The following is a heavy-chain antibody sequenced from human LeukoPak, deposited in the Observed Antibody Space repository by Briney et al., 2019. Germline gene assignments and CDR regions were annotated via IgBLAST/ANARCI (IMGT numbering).Heavy chain of an antibody. D-gene: IGHD6-19*01. J-gene: IGHJ4*02. Sequence: PETPSVSCSVSGASVTDYYWSWIRQTPGKGLEWLGHIYYSVTTHYNPSLKSRLTISVETSKNQFSLKLSSVTAADTAVYYCASRGRAGSDMLALDYWGQGSLISVSS. CDR3: ASRGRAGSDMLALDY. CDR1: GASVTDYY. V-gene: IGHV4-59*02. CDR2: IYYSVTT.